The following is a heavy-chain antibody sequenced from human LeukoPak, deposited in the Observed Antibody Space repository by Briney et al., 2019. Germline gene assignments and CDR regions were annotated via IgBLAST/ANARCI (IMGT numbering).Heavy chain of an antibody. Sequence: QTGGSLRLSCAASGFTFSSYGMHWVRQAPGKGLEWVAVIWYDGSNKYYADSVKGRFTISRDNSKNTLYLQMNSLRADDTAVYYCARGPYYYYMDVWGKGTTVTVSS. CDR3: ARGPYYYYMDV. J-gene: IGHJ6*03. CDR2: IWYDGSNK. CDR1: GFTFSSYG. V-gene: IGHV3-33*01.